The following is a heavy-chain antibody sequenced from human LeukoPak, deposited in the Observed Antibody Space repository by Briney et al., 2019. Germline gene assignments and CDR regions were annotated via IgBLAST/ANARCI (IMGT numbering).Heavy chain of an antibody. CDR2: ISWSSGSI. CDR3: ATDRDSRVYSPFVYFDY. V-gene: IGHV3-9*01. D-gene: IGHD6-13*01. J-gene: IGHJ4*02. CDR1: GFTFGDYA. Sequence: PGGSLRLSCAASGFTFGDYAMHWVRQAPGKGLEWVSGISWSSGSIGYADSVKGRCTISRDNALSSLYLQMSSLRAEEPALYSVATDRDSRVYSPFVYFDYWGQGTLVTVSP.